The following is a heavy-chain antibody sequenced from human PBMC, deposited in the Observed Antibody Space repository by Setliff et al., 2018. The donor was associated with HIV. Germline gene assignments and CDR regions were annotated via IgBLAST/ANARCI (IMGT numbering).Heavy chain of an antibody. D-gene: IGHD6-19*01. CDR3: ARGYPGIAVAGLLHY. J-gene: IGHJ4*02. Sequence: SETLSLTCTVSGGSISSHYWSWIRQPPGKGLEWIGYIYYSGSTNYNPSLKSRVTISVDTSKNQFSLKLSSVTAADTAVYYCARGYPGIAVAGLLHYWGQGTLVTVSS. V-gene: IGHV4-59*11. CDR2: IYYSGST. CDR1: GGSISSHY.